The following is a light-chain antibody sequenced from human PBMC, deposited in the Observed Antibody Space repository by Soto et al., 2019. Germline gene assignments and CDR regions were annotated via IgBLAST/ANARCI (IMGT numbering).Light chain of an antibody. V-gene: IGLV2-14*01. CDR2: DVS. Sequence: QSVLTQPASVSGSPGQSITISCTGTSSDVGGYNYVSWYQQHPGKAPKLMIYDVSNRPSGVSNRFSGSNSGNTASLTISGLHAEDDAYYYCSSGTSIHVLFGGGTKLTVL. CDR1: SSDVGGYNY. CDR3: SSGTSIHVL. J-gene: IGLJ2*01.